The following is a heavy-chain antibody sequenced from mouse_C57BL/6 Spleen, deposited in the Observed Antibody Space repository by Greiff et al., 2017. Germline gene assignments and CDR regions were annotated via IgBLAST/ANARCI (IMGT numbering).Heavy chain of an antibody. CDR1: GYAFSSSW. J-gene: IGHJ4*01. Sequence: VKLMESGPELVKPGASVKISCKASGYAFSSSWMNWVKQRPGKGLEWIGRIYPGDGDTNYNGKFKGKATLTADKSSRTAYMQLSSLTSEDSAVYFCAREGSYYYGSSAYYAMDYWGQGTSVTVSS. CDR2: IYPGDGDT. CDR3: AREGSYYYGSSAYYAMDY. V-gene: IGHV1-82*01. D-gene: IGHD1-1*01.